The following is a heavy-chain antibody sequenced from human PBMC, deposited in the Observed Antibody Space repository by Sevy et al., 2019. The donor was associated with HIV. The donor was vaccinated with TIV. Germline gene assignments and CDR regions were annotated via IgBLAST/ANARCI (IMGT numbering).Heavy chain of an antibody. CDR2: IKKDGSEQ. V-gene: IGHV3-7*03. Sequence: GGSLRLSCAASGFTFSKYWMSWVRQAPGKGLEWVANIKKDGSEQYYVDSVKGRFTISRDNAKNSLYLQMNSLRAEDTAVYYCARDCSSTSCLWGMDVWGQGTTVTVSS. D-gene: IGHD2-2*01. J-gene: IGHJ6*02. CDR3: ARDCSSTSCLWGMDV. CDR1: GFTFSKYW.